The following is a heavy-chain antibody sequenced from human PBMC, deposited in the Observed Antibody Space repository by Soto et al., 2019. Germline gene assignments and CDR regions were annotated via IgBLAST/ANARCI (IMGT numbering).Heavy chain of an antibody. Sequence: ASVKVSCKASGYTFTSYGISCVRQAPGQGLEWMGWISAYNGNTNYAQKLQGRVTMTTDTSTSTAYMELRSLRSDDTAVYYCARDRGLALSGGFDYWGQGTLVTVSS. CDR3: ARDRGLALSGGFDY. J-gene: IGHJ4*02. V-gene: IGHV1-18*04. CDR2: ISAYNGNT. D-gene: IGHD3-10*01. CDR1: GYTFTSYG.